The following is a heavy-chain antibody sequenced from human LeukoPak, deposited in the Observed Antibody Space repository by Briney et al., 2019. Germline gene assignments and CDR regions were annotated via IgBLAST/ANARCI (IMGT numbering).Heavy chain of an antibody. J-gene: IGHJ4*02. CDR3: AAHPKAYYYDSSGHSGDVDY. CDR1: GFTFSSYS. CDR2: ITRSSIYK. D-gene: IGHD3-22*01. Sequence: GGSLRLSCAASGFTFSSYSINWVRQAPGKGLEWVSSITRSSIYKYYADSVKGRFTISRDNAKNSLYLQMNSLRAEDTAVYYCAAHPKAYYYDSSGHSGDVDYWGQGTLVTVSS. V-gene: IGHV3-21*04.